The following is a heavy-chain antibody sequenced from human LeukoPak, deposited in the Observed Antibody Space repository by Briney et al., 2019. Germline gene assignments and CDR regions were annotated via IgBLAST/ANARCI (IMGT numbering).Heavy chain of an antibody. Sequence: PSETLSLTCAVYGGSFSGYYWSWIRQPPGKGLEWIGEINHSGSTNYNPSLKSRVTISVDTSKNQFSLKLSSVTAADTAVYYCAGFGVTTDAFDIWGQGTMVTVSS. CDR1: GGSFSGYY. CDR2: INHSGST. J-gene: IGHJ3*02. D-gene: IGHD4-17*01. CDR3: AGFGVTTDAFDI. V-gene: IGHV4-34*01.